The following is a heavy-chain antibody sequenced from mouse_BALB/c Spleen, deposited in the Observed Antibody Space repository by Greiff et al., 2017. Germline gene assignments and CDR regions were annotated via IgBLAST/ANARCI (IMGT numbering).Heavy chain of an antibody. D-gene: IGHD2-10*02. Sequence: EVHLVESGGGLVQPGGSLRLSCATSGFTFTDYYMSWVRQPPGKALEWLGFIRNKANGYTTEYSASVKGRFTISRDNSQSILYLQMNTLRAEDSATYYCAREEYGNYDAMDYWGQGTSVTVSS. J-gene: IGHJ4*01. CDR1: GFTFTDYY. CDR2: IRNKANGYTT. CDR3: AREEYGNYDAMDY. V-gene: IGHV7-3*02.